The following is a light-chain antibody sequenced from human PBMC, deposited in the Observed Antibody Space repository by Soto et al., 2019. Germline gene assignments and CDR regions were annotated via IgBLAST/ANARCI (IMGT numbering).Light chain of an antibody. CDR2: STN. J-gene: IGLJ3*02. CDR3: VLFMGSGIRV. CDR1: SGSVSTTYY. V-gene: IGLV8-61*01. Sequence: QAVVTQEPSFSVSPGRTVTLTCGLSSGSVSTTYYPSWYQQTPGQSPRTLIYSTNTRSSGVPDRFSGSILGNKAALTITGAQADDESEYYCVLFMGSGIRVFGGGTQLTVL.